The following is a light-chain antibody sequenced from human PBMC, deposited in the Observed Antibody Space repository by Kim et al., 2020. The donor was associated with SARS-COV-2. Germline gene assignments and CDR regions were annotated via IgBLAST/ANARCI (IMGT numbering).Light chain of an antibody. CDR3: QVWDSSSDHVV. CDR1: NIGSKS. Sequence: SYELTQPPSVSVAPGKTARITCGGNNIGSKSVHWYQQKPGQAPVLVIYYDSDRPSGIPERFSGSNSGNMATLTISRVEAGDEADYYCQVWDSSSDHVVFVGGTQLTVL. CDR2: YDS. J-gene: IGLJ2*01. V-gene: IGLV3-21*04.